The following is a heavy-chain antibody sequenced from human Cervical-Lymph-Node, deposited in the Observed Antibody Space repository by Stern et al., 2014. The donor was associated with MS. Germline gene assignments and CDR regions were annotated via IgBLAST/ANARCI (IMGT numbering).Heavy chain of an antibody. CDR1: GYPFTSYG. CDR3: ARGDRGWSSDY. Sequence: QVQLVQSGAQVKKPGASVKVSCKASGYPFTSYGITWVRQAPGQGLEWVGWISVSNGDAHYAQTVQGRVTMTTDASTSTASMELMSLRSDDTAVYYCARGDRGWSSDYWGQGTLVTVSS. V-gene: IGHV1-18*01. CDR2: ISVSNGDA. J-gene: IGHJ4*02. D-gene: IGHD6-19*01.